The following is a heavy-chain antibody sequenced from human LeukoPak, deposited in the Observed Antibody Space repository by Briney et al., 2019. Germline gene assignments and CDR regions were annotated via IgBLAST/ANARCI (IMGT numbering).Heavy chain of an antibody. D-gene: IGHD3-22*01. V-gene: IGHV3-49*04. CDR1: GFTFGDYA. CDR2: IRSKGYGGTT. J-gene: IGHJ4*02. Sequence: GGSLRLSCTASGFTFGDYAMSWVRHAPGTGLEWVGFIRSKGYGGTTEYAASVKGRFTISRDDSKSIAYLQMNSLKTEDTAVYYCTRWDSSYFDYWGQGTLVTVSS. CDR3: TRWDSSYFDY.